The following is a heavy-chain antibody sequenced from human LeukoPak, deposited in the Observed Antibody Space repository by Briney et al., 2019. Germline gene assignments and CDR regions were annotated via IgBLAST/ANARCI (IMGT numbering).Heavy chain of an antibody. D-gene: IGHD6-13*01. CDR2: ISSSSSYI. J-gene: IGHJ4*02. CDR3: ARDPKFFQQQLVQVY. V-gene: IGHV3-21*01. CDR1: GFTFSSYS. Sequence: GGSLRLSCAASGFTFSSYSMNWVRQAPGKGLEWVSSISSSSSYIYYADSVRGRFTISRDNAKNSLYLQMNSLRAEDTAVYYCARDPKFFQQQLVQVYWGQGTLVTVSS.